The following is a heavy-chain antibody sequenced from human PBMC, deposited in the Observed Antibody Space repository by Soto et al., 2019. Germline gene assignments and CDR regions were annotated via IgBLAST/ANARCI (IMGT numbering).Heavy chain of an antibody. CDR3: VRQGIDYLHGLVDV. V-gene: IGHV4-59*08. D-gene: IGHD4-17*01. Sequence: QVQLQQSGPRLVKPSETLSLTCTVSSGPDRSNNWGWIRQPPRRGLEWIGYVYYTGDTAYNPSLRGRVTIAADPSTNDIALPLTSLTAAATAVYYGVRQGIDYLHGLVDVWGQGTTVSVS. J-gene: IGHJ6*02. CDR1: SGPDRSNN. CDR2: VYYTGDT.